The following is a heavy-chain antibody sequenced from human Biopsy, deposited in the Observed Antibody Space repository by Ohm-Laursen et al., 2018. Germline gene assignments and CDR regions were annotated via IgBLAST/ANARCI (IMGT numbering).Heavy chain of an antibody. V-gene: IGHV3-33*01. CDR2: LCYDGTNK. CDR1: GFSFSSYG. J-gene: IGHJ3*02. Sequence: SLRLSCAAPGFSFSSYGMHWVRQAPGKGLEWVAVLCYDGTNKYYADSVKGRFTISRDNSKNTLYLQMNSLRAEDTAMYYCARPTNARAGGAPFDIWGQGTMVTVSS. D-gene: IGHD1-1*01. CDR3: ARPTNARAGGAPFDI.